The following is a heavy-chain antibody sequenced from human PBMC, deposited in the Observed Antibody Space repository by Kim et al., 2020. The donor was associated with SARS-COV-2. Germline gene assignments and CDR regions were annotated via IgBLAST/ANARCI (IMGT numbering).Heavy chain of an antibody. V-gene: IGHV1-8*01. CDR2: MNPNSGNT. CDR1: GYTFTSYD. Sequence: ASVKVSCKASGYTFTSYDINWVRQATGQGLEWMGWMNPNSGNTGYAQKFQGRVTMTRNTSISTAYMELSSLRSEDTAVYYCARGPPSRPTLITMIVVVITTNWFDPWGQGTLVTVSS. D-gene: IGHD3-22*01. J-gene: IGHJ5*02. CDR3: ARGPPSRPTLITMIVVVITTNWFDP.